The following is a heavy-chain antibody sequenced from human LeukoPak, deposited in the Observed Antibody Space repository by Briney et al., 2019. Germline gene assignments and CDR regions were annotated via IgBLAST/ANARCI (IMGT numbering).Heavy chain of an antibody. V-gene: IGHV4-59*08. Sequence: SEPLSLPCTLSGGSISSPYWRWIPKSPGKGLEWIGYFYDTVSTQHNPSLKTRVSISTDPSKNQLSLKLNSVTAADTAVYYCARHGSFFTRGFCSISNCYVDCLQTWGQGIMVSVSS. CDR2: FYDTVST. J-gene: IGHJ3*01. CDR3: ARHGSFFTRGFCSISNCYVDCLQT. CDR1: GGSISSPY. D-gene: IGHD2-2*01.